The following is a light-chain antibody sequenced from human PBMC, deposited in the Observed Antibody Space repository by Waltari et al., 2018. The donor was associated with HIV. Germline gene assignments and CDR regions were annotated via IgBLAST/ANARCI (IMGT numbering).Light chain of an antibody. CDR3: CSYTGTNSLH. V-gene: IGLV2-14*01. CDR2: EVT. Sequence: QSALTQPASVSGSPGPSITISCTGASCDVGCYDCISWYQHHPGKAPRLIIYEVTNRPSGVSNRFFGSKSANTASLTISGLQADDEADYYCSYTGTNSLHFGGGTKVTVL. J-gene: IGLJ2*01. CDR1: SCDVGCYDC.